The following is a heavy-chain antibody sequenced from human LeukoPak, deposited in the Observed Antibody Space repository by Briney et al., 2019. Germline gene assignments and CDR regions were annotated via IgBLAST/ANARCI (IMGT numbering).Heavy chain of an antibody. V-gene: IGHV1-69*05. CDR3: AREATGWFDP. CDR2: IIPIFGTA. CDR1: GGTFSRYA. Sequence: SVKVSCKASGGTFSRYAISWVRQAPGQGLEWMGGIIPIFGTANYAQKFQGRVTITTDESTSTVYMELSSLRSEDTAVYYCAREATGWFDPWGQGTLVTVSS. J-gene: IGHJ5*02.